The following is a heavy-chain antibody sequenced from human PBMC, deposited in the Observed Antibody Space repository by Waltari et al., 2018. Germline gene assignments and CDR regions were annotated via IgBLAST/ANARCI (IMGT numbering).Heavy chain of an antibody. Sequence: EVQLVESGGGLVQPGGSLRLSCAASGFTFSSYAMSWVRQAPGKGLEWVSAISGSGGRTYYADSVKGRFTISRDNSKNTLYLQMNSLKIEDTAVYYCTRRVAGKRSVAGTDYYYGMDVWGQGTTVTVSS. D-gene: IGHD6-19*01. V-gene: IGHV3-23*04. CDR1: GFTFSSYA. CDR3: TRRVAGKRSVAGTDYYYGMDV. CDR2: ISGSGGRT. J-gene: IGHJ6*02.